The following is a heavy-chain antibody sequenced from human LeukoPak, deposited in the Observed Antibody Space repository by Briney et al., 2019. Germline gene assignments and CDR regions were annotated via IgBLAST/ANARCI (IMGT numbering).Heavy chain of an antibody. CDR3: ARDAPVLAGYFPHDAFDI. CDR1: GFTLSSYS. V-gene: IGHV3-21*01. CDR2: ISSSSSYI. Sequence: PGGSLRLSCAASGFTLSSYSMNWVRQAPGKGLEWVSSISSSSSYIYYADSVKGRFTISRDNAKNSLYLQMNSLRAEDTAVYYCARDAPVLAGYFPHDAFDIWGQGTMVTVSS. J-gene: IGHJ3*02. D-gene: IGHD3-9*01.